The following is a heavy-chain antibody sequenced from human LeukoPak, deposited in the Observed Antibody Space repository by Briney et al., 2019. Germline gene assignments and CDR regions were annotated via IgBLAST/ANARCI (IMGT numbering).Heavy chain of an antibody. CDR2: ISGSGGST. Sequence: GGSLGLSCAASGFTFSSYAMSWVRQAPGKGLEWVSAISGSGGSTYYADSVKGRFTISRDNSKNTLYLQMNSLRAEDTAVYYCAIFGTYRGSSWYDYWGQGTLVTVSS. V-gene: IGHV3-23*01. D-gene: IGHD6-13*01. J-gene: IGHJ4*02. CDR3: AIFGTYRGSSWYDY. CDR1: GFTFSSYA.